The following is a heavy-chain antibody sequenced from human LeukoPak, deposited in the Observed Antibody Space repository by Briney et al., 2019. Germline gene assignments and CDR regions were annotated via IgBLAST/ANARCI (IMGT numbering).Heavy chain of an antibody. CDR1: GFNFRSYS. CDR2: ISSLSGTI. CDR3: AKSFTSSSSDY. V-gene: IGHV3-48*01. D-gene: IGHD6-13*01. Sequence: GGSLRLSCAASGFNFRSYSMNWVRQAPGKGLEWVSYISSLSGTIYYADSVKGRFSISRDNSENTLYLQMNGLRADDTAVYSCAKSFTSSSSDYWGQGTLVTVSS. J-gene: IGHJ4*02.